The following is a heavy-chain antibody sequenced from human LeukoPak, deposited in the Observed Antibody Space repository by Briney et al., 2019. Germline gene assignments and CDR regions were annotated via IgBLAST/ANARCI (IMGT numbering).Heavy chain of an antibody. CDR3: ARDASPDILTGYYLRKNPPPTY. V-gene: IGHV3-21*01. CDR1: GFTFSSYC. J-gene: IGHJ4*02. Sequence: GGSLRLSCAASGFTFSSYCMSWVRQAPGKGLEWVASISSGRSYIYYADSVKGRFTISRDNAKNSLYLQMNSLRAEDTAVYYCARDASPDILTGYYLRKNPPPTYWGQGTLVTVSS. D-gene: IGHD3-9*01. CDR2: ISSGRSYI.